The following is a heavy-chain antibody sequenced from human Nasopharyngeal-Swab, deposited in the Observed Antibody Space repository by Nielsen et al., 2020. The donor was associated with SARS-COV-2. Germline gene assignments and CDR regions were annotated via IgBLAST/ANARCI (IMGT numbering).Heavy chain of an antibody. J-gene: IGHJ6*03. Sequence: VRQAPGKGLEWIGEIYHGGSTNYNPSLKSRVTISVDTSKNQFSLKLSSVTAADTAVYYCAREDAVQGVINYYYYMDVWGKGTTVTVSS. CDR3: AREDAVQGVINYYYYMDV. D-gene: IGHD3-10*01. CDR2: IYHGGST. V-gene: IGHV4-4*02.